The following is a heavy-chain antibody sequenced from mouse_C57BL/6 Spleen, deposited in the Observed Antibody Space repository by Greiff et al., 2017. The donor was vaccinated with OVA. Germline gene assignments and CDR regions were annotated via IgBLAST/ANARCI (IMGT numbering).Heavy chain of an antibody. CDR1: GYTFTDYY. J-gene: IGHJ2*01. V-gene: IGHV1-26*01. D-gene: IGHD1-1*02. CDR2: INPNNGGT. Sequence: EVQLQQSGPELVKPGASVKISCKASGYTFTDYYMNWVKQSHGKSLEWIGDINPNNGGTSYNQKFKGKATLTVDKSSSTAYMELRSLTSEDSAVYYCARTYGIPGYLNYWGQGTTLTVSS. CDR3: ARTYGIPGYLNY.